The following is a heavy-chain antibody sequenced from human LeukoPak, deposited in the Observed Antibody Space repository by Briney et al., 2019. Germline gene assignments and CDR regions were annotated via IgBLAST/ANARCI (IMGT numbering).Heavy chain of an antibody. Sequence: QPGGSLRLSCAASGFTFTSYTMHWVRQAPGKGLEWVTTVSYDGRNEFYADSMKGRFTISRDNSKNTLYLQMNSLRAEDTAIYYCAASSTLVGTAFDIWGQGTMVTVSS. D-gene: IGHD1-26*01. CDR2: VSYDGRNE. CDR3: AASSTLVGTAFDI. V-gene: IGHV3-30*04. CDR1: GFTFTSYT. J-gene: IGHJ3*02.